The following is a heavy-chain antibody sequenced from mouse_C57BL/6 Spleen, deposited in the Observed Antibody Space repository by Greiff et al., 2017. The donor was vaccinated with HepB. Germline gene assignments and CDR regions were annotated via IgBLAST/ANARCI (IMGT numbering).Heavy chain of an antibody. D-gene: IGHD2-4*01. J-gene: IGHJ2*01. V-gene: IGHV5-17*01. CDR3: ARKDYDGLYYFDY. CDR1: GFTFSDYG. CDR2: ISSGSSTI. Sequence: DVQLQESGGGLVKPGGSLKLSCAASGFTFSDYGMHWVRQAPEKGLEWVAYISSGSSTIYYADTVKGRFTISRDNAKNTLFLQMTSLRSEDTAMYYCARKDYDGLYYFDYWGQGTTLTVSS.